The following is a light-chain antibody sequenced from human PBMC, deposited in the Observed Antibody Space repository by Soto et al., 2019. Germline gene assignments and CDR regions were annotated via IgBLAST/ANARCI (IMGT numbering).Light chain of an antibody. J-gene: IGKJ1*01. CDR1: QSVSSSY. Sequence: EIVLTQSPGTLSLSPGERATLSCRASQSVSSSYLAWYQQKPGQAPRLLIYGASSRATGIPDRFSGSGSGTDFTLTISRLEPEDFAVYYCQQYGSPTWTFGQGTKGDIK. CDR3: QQYGSPTWT. CDR2: GAS. V-gene: IGKV3-20*01.